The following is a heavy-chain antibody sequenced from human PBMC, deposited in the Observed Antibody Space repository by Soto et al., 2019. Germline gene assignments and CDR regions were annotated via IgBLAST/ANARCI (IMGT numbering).Heavy chain of an antibody. V-gene: IGHV3-30-3*01. CDR2: ISYDGSNK. CDR1: GFTFSGYA. J-gene: IGHJ3*02. CDR3: ARDRNYDSSGYYPAI. D-gene: IGHD3-22*01. Sequence: RLSCGAAGFTFSGYALHWVSQKPGKGLEWVAVISYDGSNKYYADSVKGRFTISRDNSKNTLYLQMNSLRAEDTAVYYCARDRNYDSSGYYPAIWGQGTMVTVSS.